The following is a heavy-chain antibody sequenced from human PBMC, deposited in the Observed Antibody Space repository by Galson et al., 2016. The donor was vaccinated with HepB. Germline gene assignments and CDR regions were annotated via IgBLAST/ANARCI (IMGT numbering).Heavy chain of an antibody. J-gene: IGHJ6*02. V-gene: IGHV4-61*01. CDR3: PRDFSHDNPAWGSYGMDV. D-gene: IGHD3-16*01. CDR1: GGSVSGPYYY. Sequence: SETLSLTCNVSGGSVSGPYYYWSWIRQPPGQGLEYIGHIFYNGRTTYNPSLKSRVTISLDTSKNQFSLKLNSVTAADTALYYGPRDFSHDNPAWGSYGMDVWGRGTTVTVSS. CDR2: IFYNGRT.